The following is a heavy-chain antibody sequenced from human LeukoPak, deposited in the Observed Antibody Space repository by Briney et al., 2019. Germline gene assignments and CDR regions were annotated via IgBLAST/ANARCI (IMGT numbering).Heavy chain of an antibody. CDR1: GGSISGYY. V-gene: IGHV4-59*08. CDR3: ARPLYTPPGSYDAFDI. J-gene: IGHJ3*02. Sequence: SETLSLTCTVSGGSISGYYWSWIRQPPGKGLEWIGYIHYSGSTNYNPSLKSRVTISVDTSKNQFSLKLRSVTAADTAVYYCARPLYTPPGSYDAFDIWGQGTMVTVSS. D-gene: IGHD3-10*01. CDR2: IHYSGST.